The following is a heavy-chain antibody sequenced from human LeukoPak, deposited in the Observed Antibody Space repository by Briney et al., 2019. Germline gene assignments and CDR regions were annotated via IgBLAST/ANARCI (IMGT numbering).Heavy chain of an antibody. CDR1: GFTFSSYA. CDR2: ISYDGSNK. D-gene: IGHD3-10*01. Sequence: GRSLRLSCAASGFTFSSYAMHWVRQAPGKGLEWVAVISYDGSNKYYADSVKGRFTISRDNSKNTLYLQMNSLRAEDTAVYYCARDRAYYYGSGSYYTPSYYYYGMDVWGQGTTVTVSS. CDR3: ARDRAYYYGSGSYYTPSYYYYGMDV. V-gene: IGHV3-30-3*01. J-gene: IGHJ6*02.